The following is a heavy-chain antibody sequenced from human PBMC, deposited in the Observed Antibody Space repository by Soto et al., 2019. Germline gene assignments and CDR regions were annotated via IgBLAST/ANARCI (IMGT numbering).Heavy chain of an antibody. CDR1: GFTFSSYA. CDR2: ISGSGGST. D-gene: IGHD3-16*01. Sequence: GGSLRLSCAASGFTFSSYAMSWVRQAPGKGLEWVSAISGSGGSTYYADSVKGRFTISRDNSKNTLYLQMNSLRAEDTAVYYCALSSRLMITFGGVIREKTFDYWGQGTLVTVSS. J-gene: IGHJ4*02. V-gene: IGHV3-23*01. CDR3: ALSSRLMITFGGVIREKTFDY.